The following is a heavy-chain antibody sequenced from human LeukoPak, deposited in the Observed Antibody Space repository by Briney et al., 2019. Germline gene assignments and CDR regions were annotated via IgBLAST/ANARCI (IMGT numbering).Heavy chain of an antibody. V-gene: IGHV3-23*01. CDR1: GFTFSSYA. CDR2: ISGSGGST. J-gene: IGHJ4*02. CDR3: ARDLMGHSVYDRGDY. Sequence: GGSLRLSCAASGFTFSSYAMSWVRQAPGKGLGWVSAISGSGGSTYYADSVKGRFTISRDNSKNSLFLQMDSLRVEDTATYYCARDLMGHSVYDRGDYWGRGTLVTVSS. D-gene: IGHD5/OR15-5a*01.